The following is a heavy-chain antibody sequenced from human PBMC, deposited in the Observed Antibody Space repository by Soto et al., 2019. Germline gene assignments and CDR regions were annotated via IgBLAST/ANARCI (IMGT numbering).Heavy chain of an antibody. J-gene: IGHJ6*02. D-gene: IGHD3-10*01. CDR2: INHSGST. CDR1: GGSFSGYY. CDR3: ARGPPLLWFGELFHGYYYGMDV. V-gene: IGHV4-34*01. Sequence: SETLSLTCAVYGGSFSGYYWSWIRQPPGKGLEWIGEINHSGSTNYNPSLKSRVTISVDTSKNQFSLKLSSVTAADTAVYYCARGPPLLWFGELFHGYYYGMDVWGQGTTVT.